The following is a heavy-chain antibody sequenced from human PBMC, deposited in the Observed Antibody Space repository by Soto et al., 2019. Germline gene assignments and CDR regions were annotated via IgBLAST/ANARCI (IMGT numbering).Heavy chain of an antibody. J-gene: IGHJ4*02. Sequence: ASVKVSCKASGYTFTTYPMHWVCQAPGQRLEWMGWINAGNGNTKYSQKFQGRVTITRDTSASTVYMELSSLTSEDTAVYYCARDYGSGGYFDSWGQGTLVTVS. V-gene: IGHV1-3*01. D-gene: IGHD3-10*01. CDR3: ARDYGSGGYFDS. CDR2: INAGNGNT. CDR1: GYTFTTYP.